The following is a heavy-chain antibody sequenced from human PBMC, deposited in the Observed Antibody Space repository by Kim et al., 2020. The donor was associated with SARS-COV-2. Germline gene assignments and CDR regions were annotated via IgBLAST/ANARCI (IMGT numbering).Heavy chain of an antibody. V-gene: IGHV3-23*01. CDR1: GFTFSSYA. D-gene: IGHD2-15*01. CDR3: AKEGRGVFFCSGGSCYPRVFY. CDR2: ISGSGGST. Sequence: GGSLRLSCAASGFTFSSYAMSWVRQAPGKGLEWVSAISGSGGSTYYADSVKGRFTISRDNSKNTLYLQMNSLRAEDTAVYYCAKEGRGVFFCSGGSCYPRVFYWGQGTLVTVSS. J-gene: IGHJ4*02.